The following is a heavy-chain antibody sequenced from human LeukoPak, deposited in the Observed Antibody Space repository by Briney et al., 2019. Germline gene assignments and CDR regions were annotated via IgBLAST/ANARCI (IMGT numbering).Heavy chain of an antibody. Sequence: PGGSLRLSCAASGFTFSSYEMNWVRQAPGKGLEWVSYISSSGSTIYYADSVKGRFTISRDNSKKKLYLQMNSLRAEDTAVYYCAKGYYGSGTYGWFDPWGQGTLVTVSS. CDR2: ISSSGSTI. V-gene: IGHV3-48*03. CDR3: AKGYYGSGTYGWFDP. D-gene: IGHD3-10*01. J-gene: IGHJ5*02. CDR1: GFTFSSYE.